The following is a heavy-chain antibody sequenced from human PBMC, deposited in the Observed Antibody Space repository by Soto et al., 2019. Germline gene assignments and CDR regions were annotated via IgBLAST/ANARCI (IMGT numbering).Heavy chain of an antibody. CDR3: AKDEIDYGDYGWDAFDI. D-gene: IGHD4-17*01. CDR1: GFTFSSYA. V-gene: IGHV3-23*01. Sequence: GGSLRLSCAASGFTFSSYAMSWVRQAPGKGLEWVSAISGSGGSTYYADSVKGRFTISRDNSKNTLYLQMNSLRAEDTAVYYCAKDEIDYGDYGWDAFDIWGQGTMVTVSS. J-gene: IGHJ3*02. CDR2: ISGSGGST.